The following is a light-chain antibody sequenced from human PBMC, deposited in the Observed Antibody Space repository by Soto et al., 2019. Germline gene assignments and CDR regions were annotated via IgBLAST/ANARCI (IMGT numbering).Light chain of an antibody. CDR3: QQYGGSPAIT. V-gene: IGKV3-20*01. CDR2: GAS. CDR1: QRVSSGY. Sequence: EIVWTQSPGTLSLSPGERVTLSCRASQRVSSGYVAWYQQKPGQAPRLLIYGASSRATGIPDRFRASASGTDFTLTISRLEPEDFAVYFCQQYGGSPAITFGQGTRLEIK. J-gene: IGKJ5*01.